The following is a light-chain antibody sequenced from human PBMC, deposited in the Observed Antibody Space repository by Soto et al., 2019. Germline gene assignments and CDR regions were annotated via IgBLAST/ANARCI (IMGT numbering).Light chain of an antibody. Sequence: DIVLTQSPATLSVSPGERATLSCRASQNINFNLAWYQQKPGQAPRLLIYGAFTRATGIPARFSGSGSGTEFTLTISSLQPEDFAVYYCQQYNNWPPLTFGGGTKVKIK. V-gene: IGKV3-15*01. CDR3: QQYNNWPPLT. J-gene: IGKJ4*01. CDR1: QNINFN. CDR2: GAF.